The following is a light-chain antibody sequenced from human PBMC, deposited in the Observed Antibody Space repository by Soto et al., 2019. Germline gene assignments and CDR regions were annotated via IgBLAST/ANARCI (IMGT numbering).Light chain of an antibody. J-gene: IGKJ3*01. V-gene: IGKV3-20*01. Sequence: EIVLTQSPGTLSLSPGERATLSCRASQSVSSSYLAWYQQKPGQAPRLLIYGASSRATGIPDRFSGSGSGTDFTLTISRLEPEDFAVYYCQQYGSSSFTFGPGTKVDIE. CDR2: GAS. CDR3: QQYGSSSFT. CDR1: QSVSSSY.